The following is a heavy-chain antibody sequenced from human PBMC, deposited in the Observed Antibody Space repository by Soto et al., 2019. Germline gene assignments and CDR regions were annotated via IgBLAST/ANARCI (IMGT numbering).Heavy chain of an antibody. V-gene: IGHV1-8*01. Sequence: QVQLVQSGAEVKKPGASVKVSCKASGYTFTSYDINWVRQATGQGLEWMGWMNPNSGNTGYAQKFQGRATMTRNTSISTAYLELSSLRSEATAVYYCATETTGTTSMDVWGQGTTVTVSS. J-gene: IGHJ6*02. CDR3: ATETTGTTSMDV. CDR1: GYTFTSYD. D-gene: IGHD1-1*01. CDR2: MNPNSGNT.